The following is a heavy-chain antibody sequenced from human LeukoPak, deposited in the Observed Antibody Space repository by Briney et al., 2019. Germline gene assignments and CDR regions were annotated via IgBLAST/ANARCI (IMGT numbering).Heavy chain of an antibody. J-gene: IGHJ2*01. CDR2: INPNSGDT. D-gene: IGHD3-10*01. V-gene: IGHV1-2*02. Sequence: GASVKVSCKASGYTFTGYYMHWVRQAPGQGLEWMGWINPNSGDTHYAQNLQGRVTLTRDTSISTAYMELSSLRSDDTAVYYCARDSGFYGSGTYSLGYWYFHLWGRGTLVTVSS. CDR1: GYTFTGYY. CDR3: ARDSGFYGSGTYSLGYWYFHL.